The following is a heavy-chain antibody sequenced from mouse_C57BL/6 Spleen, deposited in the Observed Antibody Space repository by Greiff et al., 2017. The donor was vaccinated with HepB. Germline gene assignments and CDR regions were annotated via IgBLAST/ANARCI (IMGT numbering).Heavy chain of an antibody. CDR2: IWSGGST. D-gene: IGHD2-4*01. CDR3: ASSYYDYDDWFAY. Sequence: QVQLQQSGPGLVQPSQSLSITCTVSGFSLTSYGVHWVRQSPGKGLEWLGVIWSGGSTDYNAAFISRLSISKDNSKSQVFFKMNSLQADDTAIYYCASSYYDYDDWFAYWGQGTLVTVSA. CDR1: GFSLTSYG. J-gene: IGHJ3*01. V-gene: IGHV2-2*01.